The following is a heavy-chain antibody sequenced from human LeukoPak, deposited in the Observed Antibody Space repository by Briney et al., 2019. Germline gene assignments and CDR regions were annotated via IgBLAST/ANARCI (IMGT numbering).Heavy chain of an antibody. CDR2: IESGGST. J-gene: IGHJ4*02. CDR3: ARESSDSRGWYHFDN. CDR1: GFTVSSNY. Sequence: PGGSLRLSCAASGFTVSSNYMSWVRQAPGKRLEWVSVIESGGSTYHAVSVKGRFTISRDNSKNTLYLQMNSLKPGDAAVYFCARESSDSRGWYHFDNWGQGTLVTVSS. D-gene: IGHD6-19*01. V-gene: IGHV3-53*01.